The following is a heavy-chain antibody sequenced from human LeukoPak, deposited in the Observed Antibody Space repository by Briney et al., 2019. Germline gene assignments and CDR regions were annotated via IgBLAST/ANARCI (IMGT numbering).Heavy chain of an antibody. V-gene: IGHV4-31*03. CDR1: GGSVSSGSYY. CDR2: IYYSGST. D-gene: IGHD3-10*01. J-gene: IGHJ4*02. CDR3: ARAYGSGSYMFDY. Sequence: SETLSLTCTVSGGSVSSGSYYWSWIRQPPGKGLEWIGYIYYSGSTYYNPSLKSRVTISVDTSKNQFSLKLSSVTAADTAVYYCARAYGSGSYMFDYWGQGTLVTVSS.